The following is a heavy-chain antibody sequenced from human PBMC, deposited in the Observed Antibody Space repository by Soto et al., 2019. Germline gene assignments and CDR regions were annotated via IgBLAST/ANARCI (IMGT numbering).Heavy chain of an antibody. CDR2: ISGSRITK. CDR3: ARGRTPDAFDI. J-gene: IGHJ3*02. Sequence: VQLVESGGGLVQPGGSLTLSCVGSGFTFSNYSLNWVRQAPGKGLEWVSYISGSRITKHYTESGRGRFTISRDNAKNSVYLKMNILRAEDTAVYYCARGRTPDAFDIWGQGTMVTVSS. V-gene: IGHV3-48*01. CDR1: GFTFSNYS.